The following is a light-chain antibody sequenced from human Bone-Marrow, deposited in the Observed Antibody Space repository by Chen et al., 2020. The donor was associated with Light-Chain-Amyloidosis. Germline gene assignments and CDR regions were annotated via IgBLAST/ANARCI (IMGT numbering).Light chain of an antibody. CDR3: SSYTITNTLV. CDR1: SSDVGGDNH. J-gene: IGLJ1*01. Sequence: QSVLTQPASVSGSPGQSTTISCTGTSSDVGGDNHVSWYQQHPDKAPKLMIYEVTNRPSWVPDRFSGSKSDNTASLTISGLQTEDEADYFCSSYTITNTLVFGSGTRVTVL. V-gene: IGLV2-14*01. CDR2: EVT.